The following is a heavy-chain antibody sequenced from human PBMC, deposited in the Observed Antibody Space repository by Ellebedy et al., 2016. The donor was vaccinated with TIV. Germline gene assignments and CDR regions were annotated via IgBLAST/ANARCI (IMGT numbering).Heavy chain of an antibody. J-gene: IGHJ4*02. V-gene: IGHV1-69*13. CDR3: ARGWTVAGSPDPSFF. D-gene: IGHD6-19*01. CDR2: ITPIFGRA. Sequence: ASVKVSCXASGGIFSTYGINWVRQAPGQGLEWMGGITPIFGRANYAQKFQGRVIITAGESTTTAYMELSSLRFEDTAVYYCARGWTVAGSPDPSFFWGQGTLVTVSS. CDR1: GGIFSTYG.